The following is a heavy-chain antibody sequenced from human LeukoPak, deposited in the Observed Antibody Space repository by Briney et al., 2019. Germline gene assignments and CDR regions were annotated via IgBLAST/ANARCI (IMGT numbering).Heavy chain of an antibody. CDR1: GYSISSGYY. V-gene: IGHV4-38-2*02. J-gene: IGHJ4*02. D-gene: IGHD3-16*02. CDR2: IYHSGST. CDR3: ARENRMITFGGVIVRPYYFDY. Sequence: SETLSLTCTVSGYSISSGYYWGWIRQPPGKGLEWIGSIYHSGSTYYNPSLKSRVTISVDTSKNQFSLKLSSVTAADTAVYYCARENRMITFGGVIVRPYYFDYWGQGTLVTVSS.